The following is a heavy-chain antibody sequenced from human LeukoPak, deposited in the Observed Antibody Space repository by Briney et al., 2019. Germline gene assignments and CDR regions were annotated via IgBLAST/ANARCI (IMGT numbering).Heavy chain of an antibody. CDR1: GFTFSSYG. D-gene: IGHD5-18*01. Sequence: GGSLRLSCAASGFTFSSYGMHWVRQAPGKGLEWVAFIRYDGSNKYYADSVKGRFTISRDNSKNTVFLQMNSLRAEDTAMYYCARRATTERGHSYGLDFWGQGTLVTVSS. CDR2: IRYDGSNK. J-gene: IGHJ4*02. CDR3: ARRATTERGHSYGLDF. V-gene: IGHV3-30*02.